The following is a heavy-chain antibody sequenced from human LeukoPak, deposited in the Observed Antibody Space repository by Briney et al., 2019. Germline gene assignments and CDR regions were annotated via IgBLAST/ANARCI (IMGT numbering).Heavy chain of an antibody. Sequence: SDTLSLTCTVSGASISSYYWSWIRQPPGKGLEWIGYIYYSGSTNYNPSLKSRVTISVDTSKNQFSLKLSSVTAADTAVYYCARDLKGFAEYYMDVWGKGTTVTVSS. D-gene: IGHD3-9*01. V-gene: IGHV4-59*01. CDR2: IYYSGST. CDR3: ARDLKGFAEYYMDV. J-gene: IGHJ6*03. CDR1: GASISSYY.